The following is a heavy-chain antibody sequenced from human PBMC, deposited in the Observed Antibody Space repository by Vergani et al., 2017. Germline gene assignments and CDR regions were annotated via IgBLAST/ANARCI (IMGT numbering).Heavy chain of an antibody. J-gene: IGHJ4*02. CDR3: ARGPPHYDILTGYYLYYFDY. V-gene: IGHV1-69*01. Sequence: QVQLVQSGAEVKKPGSSVKVSCKASGGTFSSYAISWVRQAPGQGLGWMGGIIPIFGTANYAQKFQGRVTITADESTSTAYMELSSLRSEDTAVYYCARGPPHYDILTGYYLYYFDYWGQGTLVTVSS. D-gene: IGHD3-9*01. CDR1: GGTFSSYA. CDR2: IIPIFGTA.